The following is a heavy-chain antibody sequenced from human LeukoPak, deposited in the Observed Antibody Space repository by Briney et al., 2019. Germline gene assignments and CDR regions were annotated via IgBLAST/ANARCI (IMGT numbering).Heavy chain of an antibody. Sequence: SETLSLTCTVSGGSISSYYWSWIRQPAGKGLEWIGRIYTSGSTNYNSSPKSRVTMSVDTSKNQFSLNLSSVTAADTAVYYCARETGGSYYRALDYWGQGTLVTVSS. D-gene: IGHD1-26*01. CDR2: IYTSGST. CDR3: ARETGGSYYRALDY. CDR1: GGSISSYY. J-gene: IGHJ4*02. V-gene: IGHV4-4*07.